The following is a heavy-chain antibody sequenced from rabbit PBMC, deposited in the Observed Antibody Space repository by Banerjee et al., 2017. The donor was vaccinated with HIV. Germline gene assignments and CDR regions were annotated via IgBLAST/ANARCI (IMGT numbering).Heavy chain of an antibody. D-gene: IGHD7-1*01. CDR2: IYADSSGGRT. V-gene: IGHV1S40*01. CDR1: GFDLSIYY. CDR3: ARDLGGYAGYGDL. J-gene: IGHJ6*01. Sequence: QSLEESGGGLVKPEGSLTLTCKASGFDLSIYYMCWVRQAPGKGLEWIACIYADSSGGRTDYASWVNGRFTISKTSSTTVTLHMTSLTAADTATYFCARDLGGYAGYGDLWGQGTLVTVS.